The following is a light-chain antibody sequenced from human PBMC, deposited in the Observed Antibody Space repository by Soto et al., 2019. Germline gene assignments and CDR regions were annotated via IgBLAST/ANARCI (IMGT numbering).Light chain of an antibody. CDR3: QQYNSYPWT. CDR1: QRISSW. Sequence: DIQMTQSPSTLSASVGDRVTITCRASQRISSWLAWYQQKPGKAPKVLIYKASSLESGVTSRFSGSGSGTEFTLTISSLQPDDFATYYCQQYNSYPWTFGQGTKVEIK. V-gene: IGKV1-5*03. J-gene: IGKJ1*01. CDR2: KAS.